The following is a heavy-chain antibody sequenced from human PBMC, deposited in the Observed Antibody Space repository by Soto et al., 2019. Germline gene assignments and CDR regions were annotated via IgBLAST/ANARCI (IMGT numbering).Heavy chain of an antibody. J-gene: IGHJ6*02. CDR3: ARGLLTGGSDYYYGMDV. CDR1: GGSISSYY. V-gene: IGHV4-59*01. CDR2: IYYSGST. D-gene: IGHD7-27*01. Sequence: SETLSLTCTVSGGSISSYYWSWIRQPPGKGLEWIGYIYYSGSTNYNPSLKSRVTISVDTSKNQFSLKLSSVTAADTAVYYCARGLLTGGSDYYYGMDVWGQGTTVTVSS.